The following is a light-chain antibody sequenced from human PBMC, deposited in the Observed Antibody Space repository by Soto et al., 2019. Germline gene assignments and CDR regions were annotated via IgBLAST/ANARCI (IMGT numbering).Light chain of an antibody. CDR3: SSYTISSTYV. J-gene: IGLJ1*01. V-gene: IGLV2-14*01. CDR1: SSDVGGYNY. Sequence: QSALTQPASVSGSPGQSITISCTGTSSDVGGYNYVSWYHQHPGKAPKLMIYDVSNRPSGVSNRFSGSKSGNTASLTISGLQAEDEADYSCSSYTISSTYVFGAGTKVTVL. CDR2: DVS.